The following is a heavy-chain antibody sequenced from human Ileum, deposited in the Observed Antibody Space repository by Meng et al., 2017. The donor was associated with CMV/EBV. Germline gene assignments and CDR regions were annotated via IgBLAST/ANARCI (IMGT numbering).Heavy chain of an antibody. J-gene: IGHJ4*01. CDR3: TRDLVAATAPNN. D-gene: IGHD1-26*01. Sequence: GESLKISCAASGFAFSTYAMTWVRQAPGQGLEWVSTIDATSTWIYYADSVKGRFTISRDNAKNSLYLQMSSLRAEDTALYCCTRDLVAATAPNNWGQGTLVTVSS. CDR1: GFAFSTYA. V-gene: IGHV3-21*01. CDR2: IDATSTWI.